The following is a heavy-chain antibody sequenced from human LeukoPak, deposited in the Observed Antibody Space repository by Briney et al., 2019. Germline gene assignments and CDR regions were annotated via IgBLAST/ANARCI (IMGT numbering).Heavy chain of an antibody. CDR1: GYTFTGYY. CDR2: TNPNSGGT. J-gene: IGHJ4*02. Sequence: ASVKVSCKASGYTFTGYYMHWVRQAPGQGLEWMGWTNPNSGGTNYAQKFQGRVTMTRDTSISTAYMELRSLRSDDTAVYYCARAGRAPLRGAKYWGQGTLVTVSS. D-gene: IGHD1-26*01. CDR3: ARAGRAPLRGAKY. V-gene: IGHV1-2*02.